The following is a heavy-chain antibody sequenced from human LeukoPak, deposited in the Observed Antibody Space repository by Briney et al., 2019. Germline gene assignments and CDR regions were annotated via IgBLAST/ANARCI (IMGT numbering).Heavy chain of an antibody. D-gene: IGHD4-17*01. CDR2: IIPIFAIA. CDR3: ASGHYGDYGQWSSMNY. CDR1: GGTFSSYA. J-gene: IGHJ4*02. Sequence: SVKVSCKASGGTFSSYAFSWVRQAPGQGLEWMGRIIPIFAIANYAQKFQGRVTISADKSTSTAYMELSSLRSEDTAMYYCASGHYGDYGQWSSMNYWGQGTLVTVSS. V-gene: IGHV1-69*04.